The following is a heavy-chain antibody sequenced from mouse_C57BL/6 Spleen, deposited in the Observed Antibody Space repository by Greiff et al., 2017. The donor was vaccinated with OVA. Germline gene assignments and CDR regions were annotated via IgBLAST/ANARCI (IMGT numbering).Heavy chain of an antibody. CDR2: IYPGSGST. J-gene: IGHJ3*01. CDR3: APSPYYYGSSVFAY. V-gene: IGHV1-55*01. D-gene: IGHD1-1*01. CDR1: GYTFTSYW. Sequence: QVQLQQPGAELVKPGASVKMSCKASGYTFTSYWITWVKQRPGQGLEWIGDIYPGSGSTNYNEKFKSKATLTVDTSSSTAYMQLSSLTSEDSAVYYCAPSPYYYGSSVFAYWGQGTLVTVSA.